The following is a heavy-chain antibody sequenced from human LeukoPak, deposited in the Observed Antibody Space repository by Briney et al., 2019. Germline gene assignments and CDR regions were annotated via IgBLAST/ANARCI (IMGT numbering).Heavy chain of an antibody. CDR1: GDSIASPTW. V-gene: IGHV4-4*02. CDR3: ARSHSMARGIIDFYGLDV. Sequence: SGTLSLTCAVSGDSIASPTWWSWVRQAPEKGLEWIGEIDHSGSTNYNPSLRSRVTISVDKSKSHFSLRLSSVTAADTAVYFCARSHSMARGIIDFYGLDVWGQGTTVAVSS. D-gene: IGHD3-10*01. J-gene: IGHJ6*02. CDR2: IDHSGST.